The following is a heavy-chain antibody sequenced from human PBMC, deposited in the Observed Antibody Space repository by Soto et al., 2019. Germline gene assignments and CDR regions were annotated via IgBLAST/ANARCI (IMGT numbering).Heavy chain of an antibody. D-gene: IGHD3-10*01. CDR3: VRDRDRRWFDP. CDR1: GFIFSDFY. Sequence: QLVESGGGLVKPGGALRLSCTASGFIFSDFYMAWIRQAPGKGLEWVSYISSDGSATYKDSVKGRFTVPRDNAKDSLYLQRNSLRDEDTAVYYCVRDRDRRWFDPWGQGTLVPVSS. J-gene: IGHJ5*02. CDR2: ISSDGSAT. V-gene: IGHV3-11*01.